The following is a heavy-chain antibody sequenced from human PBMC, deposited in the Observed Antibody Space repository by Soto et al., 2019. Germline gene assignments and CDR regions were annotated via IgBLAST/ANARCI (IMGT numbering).Heavy chain of an antibody. D-gene: IGHD6-19*01. Sequence: APVKVSCKASGYTFTSYGISWARQAPGQGLEWMGWISAYNGNTNYAQKLQGRVTMTTDTSTSTAYMELRSLRSDDTAVYYCAREISSGLFPGFDYWGQGTLVTVSS. J-gene: IGHJ4*02. V-gene: IGHV1-18*01. CDR3: AREISSGLFPGFDY. CDR2: ISAYNGNT. CDR1: GYTFTSYG.